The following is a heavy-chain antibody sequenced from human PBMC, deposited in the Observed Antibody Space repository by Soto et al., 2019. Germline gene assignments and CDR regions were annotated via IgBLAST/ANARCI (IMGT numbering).Heavy chain of an antibody. D-gene: IGHD3-10*01. CDR2: ISWSSGTI. CDR3: AKDTEGYGSGNYDNMAFDY. CDR1: GFTFDHYA. Sequence: EVQLVESGGALVQPGRSLRLSCAASGFTFDHYAMHWVRQAPGKGLEWVSGISWSSGTIGYADSVKGRFTISSDNAKNSLYLQMNSLRAEDTALYYCAKDTEGYGSGNYDNMAFDYWGQGTLVTVSS. V-gene: IGHV3-9*01. J-gene: IGHJ4*02.